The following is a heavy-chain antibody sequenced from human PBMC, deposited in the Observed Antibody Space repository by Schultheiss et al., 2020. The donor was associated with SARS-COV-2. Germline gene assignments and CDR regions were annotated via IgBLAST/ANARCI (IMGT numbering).Heavy chain of an antibody. CDR2: INPNSGGT. V-gene: IGHV1-2*04. D-gene: IGHD3-10*01. J-gene: IGHJ5*02. CDR3: ARDRGRNWFDP. CDR1: GYTFTGYY. Sequence: ASVKVSCKASGYTFTGYYMHWVRQAPGQGLEWMGWINPNSGGTNYAQKFQGWVTMTRNTSISTAYMELSSLRSEDTAVYYCARDRGRNWFDPWGQGTLVTVSS.